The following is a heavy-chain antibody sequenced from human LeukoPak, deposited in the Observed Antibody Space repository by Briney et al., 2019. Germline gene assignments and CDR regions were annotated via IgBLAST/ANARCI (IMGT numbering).Heavy chain of an antibody. CDR1: GVSISSYY. D-gene: IGHD3-22*01. CDR2: IYYSGST. J-gene: IGHJ4*02. Sequence: NASETLSLTCTVSGVSISSYYWSWIRQPPGKGLEWIGYIYYSGSTNYNPSLKSRVTISVDTSKNQFSLKLSSVTAADTAVYYCARFPEYYYDSSGYPDYWGQGTLVTVSS. V-gene: IGHV4-59*01. CDR3: ARFPEYYYDSSGYPDY.